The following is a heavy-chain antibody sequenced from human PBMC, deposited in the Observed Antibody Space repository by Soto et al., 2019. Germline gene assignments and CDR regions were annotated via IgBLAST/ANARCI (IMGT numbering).Heavy chain of an antibody. CDR3: ARXRYCSGGSCSRPRGFDY. J-gene: IGHJ4*02. Sequence: SGTLSLTCTVSGGSISSGGYYWSWIRQHPGKGLEWIGYIYYSGSTYYNPSLKSRVTISVDTSKNQFSLKLSSVTAADTAVYYCARXRYCSGGSCSRPRGFDYWGQGTLVTVSS. CDR2: IYYSGST. D-gene: IGHD2-15*01. V-gene: IGHV4-31*03. CDR1: GGSISSGGYY.